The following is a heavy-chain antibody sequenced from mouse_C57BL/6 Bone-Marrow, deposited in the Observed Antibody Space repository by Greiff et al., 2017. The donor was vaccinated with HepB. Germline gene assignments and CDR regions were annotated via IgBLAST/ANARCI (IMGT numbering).Heavy chain of an antibody. Sequence: QVQLQQPGAELVKPGASVKLSCKASGYTFTSYWMHWVKQRPGRGLEWIGRIDPNSGGTKYNEKFKSKATLTVDTPSSTAYMQLSSLTSEDSAVYYCERPRQLRISGGGPYAMDYWGQGTSVTVSS. CDR3: ERPRQLRISGGGPYAMDY. V-gene: IGHV1-72*01. J-gene: IGHJ4*01. CDR2: IDPNSGGT. CDR1: GYTFTSYW. D-gene: IGHD3-2*02.